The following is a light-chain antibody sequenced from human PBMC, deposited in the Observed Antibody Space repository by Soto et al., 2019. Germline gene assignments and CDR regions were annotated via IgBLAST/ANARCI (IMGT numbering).Light chain of an antibody. CDR1: SSDIGGYNA. V-gene: IGLV2-14*01. J-gene: IGLJ1*01. CDR3: NSFRVSHLYV. CDR2: EVT. Sequence: QSVLTQPASVSGSPGRTITISCTGTSSDIGGYNAVSWYQHHPGKAPKLIIYEVTHRPSGVSDRFSASKSGNTASLTISGLQAEDEADYYCNSFRVSHLYVFGTGTKVTV.